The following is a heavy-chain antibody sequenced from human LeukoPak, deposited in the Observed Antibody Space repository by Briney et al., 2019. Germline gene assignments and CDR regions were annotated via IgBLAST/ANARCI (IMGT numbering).Heavy chain of an antibody. CDR2: IYTSGST. CDR3: ARDRDSGSYYGGYYFDY. CDR1: GGSISSYY. Sequence: KSSETLSLTCTVSGGSISSYYWSWIRQPAGKGLEWIGRIYTSGSTNYNPSLKSRVTMSVDTSKNQFSLKLNSVTAADTAVYYCARDRDSGSYYGGYYFDYWGQGTLVTVSS. J-gene: IGHJ4*02. V-gene: IGHV4-4*07. D-gene: IGHD1-26*01.